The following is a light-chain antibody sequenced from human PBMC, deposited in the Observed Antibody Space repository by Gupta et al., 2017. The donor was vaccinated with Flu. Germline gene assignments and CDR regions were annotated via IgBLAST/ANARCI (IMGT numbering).Light chain of an antibody. CDR2: DVN. CDR3: SSYTSISTPYV. CDR1: SSDIGSFNY. V-gene: IGLV2-14*01. J-gene: IGLJ1*01. Sequence: QSALTQPASVSGSPGKSITISCTGTSSDIGSFNYVSWYQQYPGNAPKLFLYDVNRRPSGVSSRFSGSKSGNTASLTISGLQAEYEADYYCSSYTSISTPYVFGPGTKITVL.